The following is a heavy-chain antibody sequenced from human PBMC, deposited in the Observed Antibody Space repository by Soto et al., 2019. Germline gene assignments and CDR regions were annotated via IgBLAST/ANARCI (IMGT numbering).Heavy chain of an antibody. CDR2: IYPGDSDT. CDR1: GYSFTSYG. Sequence: GESQKISCKGSGYSFTSYGIGWVRQMPGKGLEWMGIIYPGDSDTRYSPSFQGQVTISADKSISTAYLQWSSLKASDSAMYYCARNRYCSGGSCFPNWFDPWGQGTLVTVSS. V-gene: IGHV5-51*01. J-gene: IGHJ5*02. CDR3: ARNRYCSGGSCFPNWFDP. D-gene: IGHD2-15*01.